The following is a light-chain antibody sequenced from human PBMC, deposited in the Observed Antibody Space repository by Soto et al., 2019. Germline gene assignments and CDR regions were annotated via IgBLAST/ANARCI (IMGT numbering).Light chain of an antibody. CDR2: KAS. Sequence: DIQMTQSPSSLSASVGDRVTITCRASQSISSYINWYQQKPGKAPKLLIYKASTLKSGVPSRFGGSGSGTEFTLTISSLQPDDFATYYCQNYNSYSEACGQGTTGDIK. CDR1: QSISSY. CDR3: QNYNSYSEA. J-gene: IGKJ1*01. V-gene: IGKV1-5*03.